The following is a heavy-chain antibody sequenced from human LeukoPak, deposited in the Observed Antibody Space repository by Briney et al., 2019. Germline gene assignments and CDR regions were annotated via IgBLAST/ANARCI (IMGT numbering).Heavy chain of an antibody. V-gene: IGHV3-48*01. D-gene: IGHD3-22*01. CDR1: GFTFSSYS. CDR2: ISSSSSTI. J-gene: IGHJ6*02. CDR3: ARDYYDSSGYHYYYYYYGMDV. Sequence: PGGSLRLSCAASGFTFSSYSMNWVRQAPGKGLEWVSCISSSSSTIYYADSVKGRFTISRDNAKNSLYLQMNSLRAEDTAVYYCARDYYDSSGYHYYYYYYGMDVWGQGTTVTVSS.